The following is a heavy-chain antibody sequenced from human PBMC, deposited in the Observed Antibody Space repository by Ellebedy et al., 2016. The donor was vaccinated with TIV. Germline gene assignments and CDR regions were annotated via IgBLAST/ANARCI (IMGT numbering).Heavy chain of an antibody. Sequence: MPSETLSLTCTVSNGSISSPLYYWGWIRQTPGKALEWTGSIYYTGTTYYKSSLKSRMTISVDTSKNQFSLKLRSVTAADTAVYYCATEIPVAARIEFWGQGALVTVSS. J-gene: IGHJ4*02. D-gene: IGHD6-19*01. CDR2: IYYTGTT. CDR3: ATEIPVAARIEF. CDR1: NGSISSPLYY. V-gene: IGHV4-39*02.